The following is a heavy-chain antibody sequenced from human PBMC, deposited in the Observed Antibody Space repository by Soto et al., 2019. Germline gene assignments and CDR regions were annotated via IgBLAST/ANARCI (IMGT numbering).Heavy chain of an antibody. Sequence: PSETLSLTCAVYGGSFSGYYWSWIRQPPGKGLEWIGEINHSGSTNYNPSLKSRVTISVDTSKNQFSLKLSSVTAADTAVYYCASFGYSYGFYFDYWGQGTLVTVSS. D-gene: IGHD5-18*01. CDR1: GGSFSGYY. J-gene: IGHJ4*02. CDR3: ASFGYSYGFYFDY. V-gene: IGHV4-34*01. CDR2: INHSGST.